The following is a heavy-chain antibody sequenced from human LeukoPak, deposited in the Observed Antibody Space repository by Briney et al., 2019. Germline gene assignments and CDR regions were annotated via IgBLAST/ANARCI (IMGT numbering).Heavy chain of an antibody. CDR2: ISWNSGST. J-gene: IGHJ4*02. CDR1: GFTFDDYA. V-gene: IGHV3-9*01. CDR3: AKDLIAVAGPKVIDY. D-gene: IGHD6-19*01. Sequence: PGGSLRLSCAASGFTFDDYAMHWVRQAPGKGLEWVSGISWNSGSTGYADSVKGRFTISRDNAKNSLYLQMNSLRAEDTALYYCAKDLIAVAGPKVIDYWGQGTLVTVSS.